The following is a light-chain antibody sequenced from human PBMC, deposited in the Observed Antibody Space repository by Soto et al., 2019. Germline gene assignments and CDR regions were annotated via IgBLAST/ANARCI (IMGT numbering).Light chain of an antibody. CDR1: QSVSRTY. V-gene: IGKV3-20*01. CDR2: GAS. J-gene: IGKJ1*01. CDR3: KHFANSPRT. Sequence: VVSKSPGALSLTPGDGTILSCRARQSVSRTYLAWCQRKPGQAPRCLVYGASSRATGIPDRFSGSGSGTDFTLTISSLEPEDLAVYYCKHFANSPRTFCQRTNVDIK.